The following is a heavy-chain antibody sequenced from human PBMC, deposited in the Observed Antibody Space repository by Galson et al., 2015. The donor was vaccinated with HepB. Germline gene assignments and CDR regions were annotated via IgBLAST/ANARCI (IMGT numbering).Heavy chain of an antibody. V-gene: IGHV3-48*04. CDR3: ARDREVPGGGDWFDP. D-gene: IGHD2-2*01. Sequence: SLRLSCAASTFIFSTYSMNWVRQAPGMGLEWLSYISASGTTIYYADSVKGRFSISRDNAKDSLWLQMNSLRAEDTAMYYCARDREVPGGGDWFDPWGQGTLVTVSS. J-gene: IGHJ5*02. CDR1: TFIFSTYS. CDR2: ISASGTTI.